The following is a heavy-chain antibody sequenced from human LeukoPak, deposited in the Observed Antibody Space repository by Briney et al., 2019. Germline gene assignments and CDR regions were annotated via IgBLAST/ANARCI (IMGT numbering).Heavy chain of an antibody. CDR3: AREFYSSGQNNWFDP. CDR2: INPNSGGT. J-gene: IGHJ5*02. Sequence: ASVKVSCKASGYTFTSYDINWVRQAPGQGLEWMGWINPNSGGTNYAQKFQGRVTMTRDTSISTAYMELSRLRSDDTAVYYCAREFYSSGQNNWFDPWGQGTLVTVSS. V-gene: IGHV1-2*02. D-gene: IGHD6-19*01. CDR1: GYTFTSYD.